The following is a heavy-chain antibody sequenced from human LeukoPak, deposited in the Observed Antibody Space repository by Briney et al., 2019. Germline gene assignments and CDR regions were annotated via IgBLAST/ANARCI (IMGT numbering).Heavy chain of an antibody. V-gene: IGHV4-4*07. J-gene: IGHJ5*02. CDR2: INTSGST. D-gene: IGHD3-10*01. CDR3: AREVNLVRRADSSRWFDP. CDR1: GGSVSRYY. Sequence: SETLSLTCTVCGGSVSRYYWSWIRQPAGKGLEWIGRINTSGSTNYNPSLKSRVTMSVDTSKNQFSLNLSSVTAADTAVYYCAREVNLVRRADSSRWFDPWGQGTLVTVSS.